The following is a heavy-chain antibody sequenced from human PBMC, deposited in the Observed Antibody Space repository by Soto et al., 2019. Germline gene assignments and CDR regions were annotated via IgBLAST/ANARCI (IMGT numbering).Heavy chain of an antibody. V-gene: IGHV3-11*04. D-gene: IGHD3-3*01. CDR2: ISDSSSSTR. J-gene: IGHJ5*02. CDR3: ARESRFLEWLSLNWFDP. Sequence: PGGSLRLSCAASGFIFRDWFMSWIRQAPGKGLEWISYISDSSSSTRYHADSVKGRFTISSDNAKNSLYLQMNSLRDEDTAVYYCARESRFLEWLSLNWFDPWGQGTLVTVSS. CDR1: GFIFRDWF.